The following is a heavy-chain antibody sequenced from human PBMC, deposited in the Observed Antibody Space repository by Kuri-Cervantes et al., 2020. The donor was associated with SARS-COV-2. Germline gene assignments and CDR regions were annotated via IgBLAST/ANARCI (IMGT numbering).Heavy chain of an antibody. CDR3: ARVIAAAGREGY. CDR2: IYYSGST. J-gene: IGHJ4*02. CDR1: GGSISSGDYY. D-gene: IGHD6-13*01. V-gene: IGHV4-30-4*08. Sequence: SETLSLTCTVSGGSISSGDYYWSWIRQPPGKGLEWIGYIYYSGSTYYNPSLKSRVTMSVDTSKNQFSLKLSSVTAADTAVYYCARVIAAAGREGYWGQGTLVTVSS.